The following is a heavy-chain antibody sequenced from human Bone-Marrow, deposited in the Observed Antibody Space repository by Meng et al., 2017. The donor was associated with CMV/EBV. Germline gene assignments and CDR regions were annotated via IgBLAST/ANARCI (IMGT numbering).Heavy chain of an antibody. D-gene: IGHD6-13*01. CDR3: ARDSLGYSSSWYFSSPSSFFDY. V-gene: IGHV3-21*01. Sequence: GESLKISCAASGFTLSSYSMNWVRQAPGKGLEWVSSISSSSSYIYYADSVKGRFTISRDNAKNSLYLQMNSLRAEDTAVYYCARDSLGYSSSWYFSSPSSFFDYWGQGTLVTVSS. J-gene: IGHJ4*02. CDR2: ISSSSSYI. CDR1: GFTLSSYS.